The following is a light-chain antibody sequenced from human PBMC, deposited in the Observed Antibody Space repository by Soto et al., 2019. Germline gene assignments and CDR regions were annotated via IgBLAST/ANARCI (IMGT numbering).Light chain of an antibody. Sequence: EIVLTQSPGTLSLSPGERGTLSCRASQSVDSNYLAWYQQKPGKAPRLLIYGGSSRATGIPVRLSGSGSETDFTLPITRLEPEDFAMYYCQQYSSSRTFGQGTKVDIK. V-gene: IGKV3-20*01. CDR2: GGS. J-gene: IGKJ1*01. CDR3: QQYSSSRT. CDR1: QSVDSNY.